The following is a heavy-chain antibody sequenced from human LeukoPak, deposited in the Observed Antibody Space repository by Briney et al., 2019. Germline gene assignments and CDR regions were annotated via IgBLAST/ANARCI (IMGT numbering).Heavy chain of an antibody. D-gene: IGHD3-22*01. Sequence: PGGSLRLSCAASGFTVSSNYMSWVRQAPGKGLEWVSVIYSGGSTYYADSVKGRFTISRDNSKNTLYLQMNSLRAEDTAVYYCARGPNYYDSSGYRYPFDYWGQGTLVTVSS. V-gene: IGHV3-53*01. CDR2: IYSGGST. CDR1: GFTVSSNY. CDR3: ARGPNYYDSSGYRYPFDY. J-gene: IGHJ4*02.